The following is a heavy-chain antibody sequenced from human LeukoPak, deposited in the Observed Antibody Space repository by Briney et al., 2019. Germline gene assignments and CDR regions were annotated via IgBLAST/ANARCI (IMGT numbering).Heavy chain of an antibody. D-gene: IGHD6-19*01. J-gene: IGHJ3*02. Sequence: PSETLSLTCAVYGGFFSGYYWSWIRQPPGKGLEWIGEINHSGSTNYNPSLKSRVTISVDTSKNQFSLKLSSVTAADTAVYYCARRRVPGYSSGWYSGGGAFDIWGQGTMVTVSS. CDR3: ARRRVPGYSSGWYSGGGAFDI. V-gene: IGHV4-34*01. CDR2: INHSGST. CDR1: GGFFSGYY.